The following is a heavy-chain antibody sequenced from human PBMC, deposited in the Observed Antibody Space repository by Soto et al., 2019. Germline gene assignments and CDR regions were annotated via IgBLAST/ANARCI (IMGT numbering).Heavy chain of an antibody. J-gene: IGHJ5*02. CDR2: IYCDDDK. D-gene: IGHD3-16*01. CDR3: AHIPNYYQYDWFDP. Sequence: QITLKESGPTLVKPTQTLTLTCTFSGFSLTTRGVGVGWIRQPPGKALECLALIYCDDDKRYSPSLQSRLSMTKDTSKNQVVLTMTNLDPVDTATYYCAHIPNYYQYDWFDPWGQGTLVSVSS. CDR1: GFSLTTRGVG. V-gene: IGHV2-5*02.